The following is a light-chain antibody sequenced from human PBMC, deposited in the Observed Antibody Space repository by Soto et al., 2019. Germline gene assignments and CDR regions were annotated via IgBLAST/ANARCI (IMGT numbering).Light chain of an antibody. J-gene: IGLJ3*02. V-gene: IGLV4-69*01. CDR2: LNSDGSH. CDR1: SGHRSYA. CDR3: QTWGTGIQV. Sequence: QAVVTQSPSASASLGASVKLTCTLSSGHRSYAIAWHQQQPEKGPRYLMKLNSDGSHSKGDGIPDRFSGSSSGAERYLTISSLQSGDEADYYCQTWGTGIQVFGGGTKVTVL.